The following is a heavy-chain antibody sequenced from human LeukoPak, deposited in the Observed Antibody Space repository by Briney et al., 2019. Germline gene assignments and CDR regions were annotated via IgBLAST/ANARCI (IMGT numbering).Heavy chain of an antibody. CDR1: DLTLSDHY. CDR3: VREAARGPCTAFDL. V-gene: IGHV3-72*01. Sequence: QSGGSLRLSCAASDLTLSDHYMDWIRQAPGKGLEWIGRIRNKNNRYTTEYAPSVKGRFTVSRDDSKNSLYLQMNSLKTEDTAMYFCVREAARGPCTAFDLWGQGTMVTVSS. J-gene: IGHJ3*01. CDR2: IRNKNNRYTT. D-gene: IGHD2-8*01.